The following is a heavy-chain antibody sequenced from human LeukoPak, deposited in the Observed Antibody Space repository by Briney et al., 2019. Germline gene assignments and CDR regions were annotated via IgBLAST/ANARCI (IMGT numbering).Heavy chain of an antibody. Sequence: GGSLRHSCAASGFTFSSYGMHWVRQAPGKGLEWVAFIRYDGSNKYYADSVKGRFTISRDNSKNTLYLQMNSLRAEDTAVYYCAVIWFGELALDYWGQGTLVTVS. CDR2: IRYDGSNK. D-gene: IGHD3-10*01. J-gene: IGHJ4*02. CDR1: GFTFSSYG. V-gene: IGHV3-30*02. CDR3: AVIWFGELALDY.